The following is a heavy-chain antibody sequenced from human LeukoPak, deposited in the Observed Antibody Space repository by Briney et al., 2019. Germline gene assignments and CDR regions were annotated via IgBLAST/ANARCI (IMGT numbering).Heavy chain of an antibody. Sequence: SETLSLTCTVSSGSISTYYWSWIRQSPGKGLEWIGSIYYSGSTNYNPSLKSRVTISVDTSKNQFSLELSSVTAADTAVYYCAANLTRHTFDIWGQGTMVTVSS. CDR1: SGSISTYY. J-gene: IGHJ3*02. CDR3: AANLTRHTFDI. V-gene: IGHV4-59*08. D-gene: IGHD1-1*01. CDR2: IYYSGST.